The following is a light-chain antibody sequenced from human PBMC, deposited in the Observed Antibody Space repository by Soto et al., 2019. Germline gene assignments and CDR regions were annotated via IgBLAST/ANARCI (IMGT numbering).Light chain of an antibody. Sequence: EIVLTQSPGTLSLSPGERVTLSCRASQSVSSSYLAWYQQKPGQAPRLLIYGASSRTTGVPDRFSGSGSGTDFTLTISRLEPEDFAVYYCQQYGSSAGLTFGGGTKVEIK. J-gene: IGKJ4*01. CDR2: GAS. CDR3: QQYGSSAGLT. CDR1: QSVSSSY. V-gene: IGKV3-20*01.